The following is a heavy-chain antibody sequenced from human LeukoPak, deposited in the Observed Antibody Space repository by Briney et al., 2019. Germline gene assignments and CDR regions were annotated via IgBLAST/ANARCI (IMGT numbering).Heavy chain of an antibody. V-gene: IGHV3-7*01. J-gene: IGHJ5*02. CDR2: IKQDGSEK. CDR3: ARDCSSTSCYRGGFDP. Sequence: GGSLRLSCAASGFTFSSYWMSCVRQAPGKGLEWVANIKQDGSEKYYVDSEKGGFTISRDNAKNSLYLHMNSLRAEDTAVYYCARDCSSTSCYRGGFDPWGQGTLVTVSS. D-gene: IGHD2-2*01. CDR1: GFTFSSYW.